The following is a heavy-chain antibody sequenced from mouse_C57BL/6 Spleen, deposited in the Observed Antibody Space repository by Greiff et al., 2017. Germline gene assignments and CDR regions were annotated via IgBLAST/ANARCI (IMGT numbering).Heavy chain of an antibody. CDR1: GYAFSSYW. V-gene: IGHV1-80*01. CDR2: IYPGDGDT. J-gene: IGHJ3*01. D-gene: IGHD1-1*01. CDR3: ARCGSSSAWFAY. Sequence: QVQLQQSGAELVKPGASVKISCKASGYAFSSYWMNWVKQRPGKGLEWIGQIYPGDGDTNYNGKLKGKATLTAYKSSSTAAMQLSSLTSEDSAVYFCARCGSSSAWFAYWGQGTLVTVSA.